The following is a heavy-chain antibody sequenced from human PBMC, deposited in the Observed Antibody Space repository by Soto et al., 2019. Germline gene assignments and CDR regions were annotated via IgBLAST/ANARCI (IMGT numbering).Heavy chain of an antibody. J-gene: IGHJ3*02. D-gene: IGHD3-16*01. Sequence: QAQLEESGGGVVQPGRSLTLSCAASGFTFTRFAIHWVRQAPGKGLEWLAFISYDGNKKKSADSVKGRFTISRDNSRNTVYLHMSSLRTEDTAVYSCARLFGGYSDSSASKSFDIWGQGTRVIVSS. V-gene: IGHV3-30-3*01. CDR3: ARLFGGYSDSSASKSFDI. CDR2: ISYDGNKK. CDR1: GFTFTRFA.